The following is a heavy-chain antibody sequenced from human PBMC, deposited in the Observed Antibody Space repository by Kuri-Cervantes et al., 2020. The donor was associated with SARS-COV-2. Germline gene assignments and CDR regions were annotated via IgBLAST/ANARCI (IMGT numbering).Heavy chain of an antibody. Sequence: GESLKISCAASGFTFINYAMNWVRQAPGKGLEWVSSISGGGGMTYYADSVKGRFTVSRDNSKNTLYLEMNSLRAEDTALYYCAKGHCSGGSCYFDYWGQGTLVTVSS. V-gene: IGHV3-23*01. D-gene: IGHD2-15*01. CDR3: AKGHCSGGSCYFDY. J-gene: IGHJ4*02. CDR2: ISGGGGMT. CDR1: GFTFINYA.